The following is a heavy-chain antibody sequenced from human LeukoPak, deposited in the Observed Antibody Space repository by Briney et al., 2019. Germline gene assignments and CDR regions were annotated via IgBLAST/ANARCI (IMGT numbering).Heavy chain of an antibody. CDR1: GFTFSTYG. Sequence: GGSLRLSCAASGFTFSTYGMHWVRQAPGKGLEWVASMSYDGSHKYYADSVKGRFTISRDNSKNTLYLQMNSLRAEDTAVYYCARDVGGRENYYDSSGLTFDYWGQGSLVGVSS. CDR2: MSYDGSHK. J-gene: IGHJ4*02. V-gene: IGHV3-30*03. D-gene: IGHD3-22*01. CDR3: ARDVGGRENYYDSSGLTFDY.